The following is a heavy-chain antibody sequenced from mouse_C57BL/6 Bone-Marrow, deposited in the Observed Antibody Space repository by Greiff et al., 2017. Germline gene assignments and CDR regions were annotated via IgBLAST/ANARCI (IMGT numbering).Heavy chain of an antibody. Sequence: EVHLVESGGGLVKPGGSLKLSCAASGFTFSDYGMHWVRQAPEKGLEWVAYISSGSSTIYYADTVKGRFTISRDNAKNTLFLQMTSLRSEDTAMYYCARHYYGSSYHFDYWGQGTTLTVSS. D-gene: IGHD1-1*01. CDR2: ISSGSSTI. CDR3: ARHYYGSSYHFDY. J-gene: IGHJ2*01. V-gene: IGHV5-17*01. CDR1: GFTFSDYG.